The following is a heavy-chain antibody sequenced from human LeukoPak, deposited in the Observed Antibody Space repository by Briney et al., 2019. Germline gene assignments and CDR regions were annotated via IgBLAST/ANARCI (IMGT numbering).Heavy chain of an antibody. CDR3: ARIDRAVAGTIDY. D-gene: IGHD6-19*01. V-gene: IGHV4-59*08. CDR1: GGSLSSYF. J-gene: IGHJ4*02. Sequence: SETLSLTCTVSGGSLSSYFWSWIRQPPGKGLGWIGYIYYSGSTNYNPSLKSRVTMSVDTSKNQFSLKLSSVTAANTAVYYCARIDRAVAGTIDYWGQGTLVTVSS. CDR2: IYYSGST.